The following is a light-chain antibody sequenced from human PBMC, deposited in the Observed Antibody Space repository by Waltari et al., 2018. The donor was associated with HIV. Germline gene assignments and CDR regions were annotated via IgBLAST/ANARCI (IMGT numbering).Light chain of an antibody. CDR3: CSYTTSGTWV. CDR2: DVN. Sequence: QSALTQPASLSGSPGQSITVSCSGTASALRAYNYFSWFQQHPNQAHQLLIFDVNKRPSGVSNRFSGSKSGSTASLTISGLQPDDEADYFCCSYTTSGTWVFGGGTRVTVL. CDR1: ASALRAYNY. V-gene: IGLV2-14*03. J-gene: IGLJ3*02.